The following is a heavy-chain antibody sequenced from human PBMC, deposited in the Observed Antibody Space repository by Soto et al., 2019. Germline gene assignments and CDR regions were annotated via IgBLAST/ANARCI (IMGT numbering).Heavy chain of an antibody. CDR1: GYTFTSYY. D-gene: IGHD6-6*01. CDR3: GASGQLVPFDY. CDR2: INPSGGST. J-gene: IGHJ4*02. V-gene: IGHV1-46*01. Sequence: QVQLVQSGAEVKKPGASVKVSCKASGYTFTSYYMHWVRQAPGQGLEWMGIINPSGGSTSYAQQFQGRVTMTRDTSTSTVYMELSSLRSEDTAVYYCGASGQLVPFDYWGQGTLVTVSS.